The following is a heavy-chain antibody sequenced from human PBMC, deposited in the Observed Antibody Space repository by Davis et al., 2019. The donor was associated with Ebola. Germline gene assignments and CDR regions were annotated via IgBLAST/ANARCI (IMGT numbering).Heavy chain of an antibody. Sequence: HTGGSLRLSCTTSGFEFDNFWMHWVRQAPGKGLVWISRLHPDGKTVTYADSVMGRFTVSRDNAKNSLYLQMNSLRAEDTAVYYCARNSRFYYYGMDVWGQGTTVTVSS. V-gene: IGHV3-74*03. J-gene: IGHJ6*02. D-gene: IGHD4-23*01. CDR3: ARNSRFYYYGMDV. CDR2: LHPDGKTV. CDR1: GFEFDNFW.